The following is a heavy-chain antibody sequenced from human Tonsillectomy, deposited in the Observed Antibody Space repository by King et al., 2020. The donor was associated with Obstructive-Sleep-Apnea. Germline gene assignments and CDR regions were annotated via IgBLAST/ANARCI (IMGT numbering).Heavy chain of an antibody. J-gene: IGHJ5*02. V-gene: IGHV4-31*03. CDR3: ARAPMVRGIIRWFDP. Sequence: QLQESGPGVVKPSQTLSLTCTVSGGSINSGEYYWSWIRQPPGKGLEWIGCIYYSGSSNSNPSLKSRLTISVDTSKNQFSLKLSSVTAADTAVYYCARAPMVRGIIRWFDPWGQGTLVTVSS. CDR1: GGSINSGEYY. D-gene: IGHD3-10*01. CDR2: IYYSGSS.